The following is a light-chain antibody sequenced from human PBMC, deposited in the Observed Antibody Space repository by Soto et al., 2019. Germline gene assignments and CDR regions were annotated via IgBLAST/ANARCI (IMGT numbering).Light chain of an antibody. V-gene: IGLV1-40*01. CDR2: GKN. CDR3: GTWDSSLSVVV. Sequence: QSVLTQPPSVSEAPGQRVTISCTGSSSNIGGGYDVHWFQQLPGTAPKLLFYGKNNRPSGVPDRFSGSKSGTSATLGITGLQAEDEADYYCGTWDSSLSVVVFGGGTKLTVL. J-gene: IGLJ2*01. CDR1: SSNIGGGYD.